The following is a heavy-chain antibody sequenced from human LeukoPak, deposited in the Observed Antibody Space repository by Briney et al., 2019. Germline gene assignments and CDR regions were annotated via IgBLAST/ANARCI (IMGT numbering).Heavy chain of an antibody. V-gene: IGHV1-2*02. J-gene: IGHJ5*02. D-gene: IGHD2-21*02. Sequence: GASVKVSCKASGYNFAACYFHWVRQAPGQGLEWMGWMSPNTGDANYAHNFRGRVAMTRDPSITTAYLDLTSLGSGDTAIYYCARAIYGDSLDLWGQGTLVSVAS. CDR2: MSPNTGDA. CDR1: GYNFAACY. CDR3: ARAIYGDSLDL.